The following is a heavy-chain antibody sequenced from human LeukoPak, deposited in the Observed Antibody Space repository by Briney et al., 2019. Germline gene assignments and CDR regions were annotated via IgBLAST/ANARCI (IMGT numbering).Heavy chain of an antibody. CDR3: AKDMVPGRFGEFGRHYYYMDV. CDR2: ISSSGSTI. D-gene: IGHD3-10*01. V-gene: IGHV3-11*01. CDR1: GFTFSDYY. Sequence: PGGSLRLSCAASGFTFSDYYMSWIRQAPGKGLEWVSYISSSGSTIYYADSVKGRFTISRDNAKNSLYLQMNSLRAEDTALYYCAKDMVPGRFGEFGRHYYYMDVWGKGTTVTISS. J-gene: IGHJ6*03.